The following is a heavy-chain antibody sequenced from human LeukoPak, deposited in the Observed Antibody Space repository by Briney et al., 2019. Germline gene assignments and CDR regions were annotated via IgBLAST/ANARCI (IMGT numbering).Heavy chain of an antibody. CDR1: GFTFRNYA. D-gene: IGHD5-18*01. J-gene: IGHJ4*02. CDR3: AKVGSYGFKYFDY. V-gene: IGHV3-23*01. CDR2: ISGSGDTT. Sequence: GGSLRLSCAASGFTFRNYAMTWVRQAPGKGLEWVSDISGSGDTTYYADSVKGRFTISRDSSTNTLYLQMNSLRAEDTAVYFCAKVGSYGFKYFDYWGRGTLVTVSP.